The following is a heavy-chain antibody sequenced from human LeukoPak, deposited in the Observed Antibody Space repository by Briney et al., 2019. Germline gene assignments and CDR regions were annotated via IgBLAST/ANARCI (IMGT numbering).Heavy chain of an antibody. CDR2: IYYSGST. CDR1: GGSISSYY. Sequence: SKTLSLTCTVSGGSISSYYWSWIRQPPGKGLEWIGYIYYSGSTNYNPSLKSRVTISVDTSKNQFSLKLSSVTAADTAVYYCARFSYSSSFSDYWGQGTLVTVSS. CDR3: ARFSYSSSFSDY. D-gene: IGHD6-13*01. J-gene: IGHJ4*02. V-gene: IGHV4-59*08.